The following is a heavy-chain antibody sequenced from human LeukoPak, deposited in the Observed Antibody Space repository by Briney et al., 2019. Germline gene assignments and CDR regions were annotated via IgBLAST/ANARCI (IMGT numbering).Heavy chain of an antibody. CDR3: AKDHAIYYGSGSPYYYGMDV. CDR2: IRQDGSVN. V-gene: IGHV3-7*01. J-gene: IGHJ6*02. D-gene: IGHD3-10*01. Sequence: GGSLRLSCEASGFTFSSYWMSWVRQAPGKGLEWVATIRQDGSVNHCVDSVKGRFTVSRDNAWNSLYLQMDSLRAEDTAVYYCAKDHAIYYGSGSPYYYGMDVWGQGTTVTVSS. CDR1: GFTFSSYW.